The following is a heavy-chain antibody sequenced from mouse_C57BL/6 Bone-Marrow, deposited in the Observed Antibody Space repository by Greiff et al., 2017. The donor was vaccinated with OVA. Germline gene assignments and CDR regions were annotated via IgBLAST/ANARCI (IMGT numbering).Heavy chain of an antibody. J-gene: IGHJ3*01. V-gene: IGHV14-1*01. CDR2: IDPEDGDT. CDR3: TTYGNPAWFAY. CDR1: GLNIKDYY. D-gene: IGHD2-1*01. Sequence: EVQLQQSGAELVRPGASVKLSCTASGLNIKDYYMHWVKQRSEQGLEWIGRIDPEDGDTEYAPKFQGKATMTADTSSNTAYLQLSSLTSEDTAVYYCTTYGNPAWFAYWGQGTLVTVSA.